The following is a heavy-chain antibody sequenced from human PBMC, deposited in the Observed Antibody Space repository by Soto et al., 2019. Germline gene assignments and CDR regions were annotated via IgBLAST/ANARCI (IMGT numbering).Heavy chain of an antibody. Sequence: VQLVESGGGLVKPGGSLRLSCAASGFTFSSYSMNWVRQAPGKGLEWVSSISSSSSYIYYADSVKGRFTISRDNAKNSLYLQMNSLRAEDTAVYYCARDIFGVVRVMDVWGQGTTVTVSS. CDR1: GFTFSSYS. J-gene: IGHJ6*02. CDR3: ARDIFGVVRVMDV. CDR2: ISSSSSYI. V-gene: IGHV3-21*01. D-gene: IGHD3-3*01.